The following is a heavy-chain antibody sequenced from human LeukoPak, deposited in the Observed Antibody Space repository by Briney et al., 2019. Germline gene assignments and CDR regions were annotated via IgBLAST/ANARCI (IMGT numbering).Heavy chain of an antibody. J-gene: IGHJ4*02. V-gene: IGHV3-64*01. Sequence: PGGSLRLSCAASGFTFSSYAMHWVRQAPGKGLEYVSAISSNGGSTYYANSVKGRFTISRDNSKNTLYLQMGSLRAEDMAVYYCARDQQYCSGGSCYPGAYDYWGQGTLVTVSS. CDR2: ISSNGGST. D-gene: IGHD2-15*01. CDR1: GFTFSSYA. CDR3: ARDQQYCSGGSCYPGAYDY.